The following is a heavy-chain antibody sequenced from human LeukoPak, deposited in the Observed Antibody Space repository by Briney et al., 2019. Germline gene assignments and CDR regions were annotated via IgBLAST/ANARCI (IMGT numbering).Heavy chain of an antibody. V-gene: IGHV4-34*01. Sequence: PSETLSLTCAVYGGSFSGYYWSWIRQPPGKGLEWIGEINHSGSTNYNPSLKSRVTISVDTSKNQFSLKLSSVTAADTAVYYCASPYYYDSSGRDAFDIWGQGTMVTVSS. CDR1: GGSFSGYY. J-gene: IGHJ3*02. CDR2: INHSGST. CDR3: ASPYYYDSSGRDAFDI. D-gene: IGHD3-22*01.